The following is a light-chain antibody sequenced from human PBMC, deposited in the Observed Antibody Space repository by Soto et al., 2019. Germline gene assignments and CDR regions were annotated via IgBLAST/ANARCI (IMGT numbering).Light chain of an antibody. Sequence: EILMTQSPATLSVSPGERATLSCRASQSVSNYLAWYQQIPGQPPRLLIYGASTRATGIPARFSGSGSGTEFTLTISSLQSEDFAVYYCQQYNNWPWTFGQGTKVDIK. CDR3: QQYNNWPWT. CDR2: GAS. V-gene: IGKV3-15*01. CDR1: QSVSNY. J-gene: IGKJ1*01.